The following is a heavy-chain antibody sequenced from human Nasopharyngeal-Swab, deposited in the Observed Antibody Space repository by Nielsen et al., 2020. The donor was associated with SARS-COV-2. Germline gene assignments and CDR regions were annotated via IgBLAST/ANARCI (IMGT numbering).Heavy chain of an antibody. V-gene: IGHV3-30*03. D-gene: IGHD5-18*01. CDR2: ISYDGSNK. Sequence: GESLKISCAASGFTFSSYSMNWVRQAPGKGLEWVAVISYDGSNKYYADSVKGRFTISRDNSKNTLYLQMNSLRAEDTAVYYCGGNSYAHGFDYWGQGTLVTVSS. CDR3: GGNSYAHGFDY. CDR1: GFTFSSYS. J-gene: IGHJ4*02.